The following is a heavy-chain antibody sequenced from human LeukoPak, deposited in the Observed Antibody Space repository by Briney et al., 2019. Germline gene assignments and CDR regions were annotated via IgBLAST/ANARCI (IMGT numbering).Heavy chain of an antibody. CDR2: INPSGGST. CDR3: ASARERGYSYGYFDY. J-gene: IGHJ4*02. D-gene: IGHD5-18*01. V-gene: IGHV1-46*01. CDR1: GYTFTSYY. Sequence: ASVKVSCKASGYTFTSYYMHWVRQAPGQGLEWMGIINPSGGSTNYAQKFQGRVTITADESTSTAYMELSSLRSEDTAVYYCASARERGYSYGYFDYWGQGTLVTVSS.